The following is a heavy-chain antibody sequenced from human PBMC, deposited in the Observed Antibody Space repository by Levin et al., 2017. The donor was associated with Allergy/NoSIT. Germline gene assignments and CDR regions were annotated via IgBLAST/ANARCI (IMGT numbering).Heavy chain of an antibody. CDR1: GGSISSGDYY. J-gene: IGHJ6*02. CDR3: AREVGATRALDYYGMDG. V-gene: IGHV4-30-4*01. Sequence: SETLSLTCTVSGGSISSGDYYWSWIRQPPGKGLEWIGYIYYSGSTYYNPSLKSRVTISVDTSKNQFSLKLSSVTAADTAVYYCAREVGATRALDYYGMDGWGQGTTVTVSS. CDR2: IYYSGST. D-gene: IGHD1-26*01.